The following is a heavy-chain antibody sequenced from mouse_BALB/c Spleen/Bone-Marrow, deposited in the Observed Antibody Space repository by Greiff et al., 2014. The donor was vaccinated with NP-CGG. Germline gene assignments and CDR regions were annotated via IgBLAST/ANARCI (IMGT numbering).Heavy chain of an antibody. CDR2: INPYNDGT. Sequence: VQLQQSGPELVKPGASVKMSCKASGYTFTSYVMHWVKQKPGQGLEWIGYINPYNDGTKYNEKFKGKATLTSDKSSSTVYMELSXXXXEDSAVYYCARRGYRYDGFAYWGQGTLVTVSA. J-gene: IGHJ3*01. CDR3: ARRGYRYDGFAY. V-gene: IGHV1-14*01. CDR1: GYTFTSYV. D-gene: IGHD2-14*01.